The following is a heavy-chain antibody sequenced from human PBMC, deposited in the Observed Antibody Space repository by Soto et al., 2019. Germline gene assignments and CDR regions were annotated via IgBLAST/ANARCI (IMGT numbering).Heavy chain of an antibody. D-gene: IGHD1-26*01. CDR3: ARHTGSNLPDDY. CDR2: IHPSDSYT. V-gene: IGHV5-10-1*01. J-gene: IGHJ4*02. CDR1: GYIFTSYW. Sequence: PGESLKISCQVSGYIFTSYWINWLRQMPGKGLEWMGRIHPSDSYTVYRPSFQGHVSMSADKSINTAYLQWSSLKASDTAIYYCARHTGSNLPDDYWCQGTLDTVSS.